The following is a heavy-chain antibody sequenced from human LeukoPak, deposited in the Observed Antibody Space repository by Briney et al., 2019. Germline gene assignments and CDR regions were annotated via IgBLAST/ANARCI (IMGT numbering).Heavy chain of an antibody. CDR1: GGTFSIYA. V-gene: IGHV1-69*01. CDR2: IIPIFGTA. Sequence: GASVKVSCKASGGTFSIYAISWVRQAPGQGLEWMGGIIPIFGTANYAQKFQGRVTITADESTSTAYMELSSLRSEDTAVYYCARALAAAPYYYYGMDVWGQGTTVTVSS. J-gene: IGHJ6*02. D-gene: IGHD6-13*01. CDR3: ARALAAAPYYYYGMDV.